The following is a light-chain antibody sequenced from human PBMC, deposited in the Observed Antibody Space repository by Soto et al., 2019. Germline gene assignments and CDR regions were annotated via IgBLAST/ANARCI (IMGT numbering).Light chain of an antibody. CDR2: GAS. V-gene: IGKV3-20*01. CDR1: QSVSSNY. J-gene: IGKJ1*01. Sequence: EIVLTQSPGTLSLSPGERATLSCRASQSVSSNYLAWYQQKLGQAPRLLIYGASSRATGIPDRFSGGGSGTDFTLTISRLEPEDFAVYYCQQYGSSQSFGQGTKVEIK. CDR3: QQYGSSQS.